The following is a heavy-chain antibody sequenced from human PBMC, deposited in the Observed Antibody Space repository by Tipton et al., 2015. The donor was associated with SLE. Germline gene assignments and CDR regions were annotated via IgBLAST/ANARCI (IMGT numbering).Heavy chain of an antibody. CDR1: GGSISSNNFF. V-gene: IGHV4-31*03. J-gene: IGHJ6*02. CDR3: ARTAVLAAIMMDV. Sequence: TLSLTCTVSGGSISSNNFFWSWLRQHPGKGLEWIGYIYYSGSAFYNPSLKSRVTMSVDTSKNQFFMRLSSATAADTAVYYCARTAVLAAIMMDVWGQGTTVTVSS. CDR2: IYYSGSA. D-gene: IGHD2-2*01.